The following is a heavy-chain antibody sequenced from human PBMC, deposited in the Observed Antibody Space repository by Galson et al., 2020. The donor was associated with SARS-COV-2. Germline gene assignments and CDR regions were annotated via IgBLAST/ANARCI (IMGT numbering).Heavy chain of an antibody. D-gene: IGHD3-9*01. V-gene: IGHV1-24*01. Sequence: GESLKISCKVSGYTLTELSMHWVRQAPGKGLEWMGGFDPEDGETIYAQKFQGRVTMTEDTSTDTAYMELSSLRSEDTAVYYCATAPIAYYDILTGQKMYYYYGMDVWGQGTTVTVSS. CDR1: GYTLTELS. J-gene: IGHJ6*02. CDR3: ATAPIAYYDILTGQKMYYYYGMDV. CDR2: FDPEDGET.